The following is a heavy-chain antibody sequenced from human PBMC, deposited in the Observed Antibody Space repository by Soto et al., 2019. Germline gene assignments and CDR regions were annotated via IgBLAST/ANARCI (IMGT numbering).Heavy chain of an antibody. D-gene: IGHD3-10*01. CDR3: ARDRFGRTIIIDY. CDR2: INAGNGNT. V-gene: IGHV1-3*01. CDR1: GYTFTSNA. J-gene: IGHJ4*02. Sequence: GASVKVSCKASGYTFTSNAMHWVRQAPGQRLEWMGWINAGNGNTKYSQKFQGRVTITRDTSASTAYMELSSLRSEDTAVYYCARDRFGRTIIIDYWGQGTLVTVCS.